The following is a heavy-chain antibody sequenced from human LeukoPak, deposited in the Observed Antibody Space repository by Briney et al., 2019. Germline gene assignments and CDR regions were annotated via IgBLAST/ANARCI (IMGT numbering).Heavy chain of an antibody. CDR3: ARDLLNPEYIAVAGTFDY. D-gene: IGHD6-19*01. V-gene: IGHV4-39*07. Sequence: SETLSLTCTVSGGSISSSSYYWGWIRQPPGKGLEWIGSIYYSGSTYYNPSLKSRVTISVDTSKNQFSLKLSSVTAADTAVYYCARDLLNPEYIAVAGTFDYWGQGTLVTVSS. CDR1: GGSISSSSYY. CDR2: IYYSGST. J-gene: IGHJ4*02.